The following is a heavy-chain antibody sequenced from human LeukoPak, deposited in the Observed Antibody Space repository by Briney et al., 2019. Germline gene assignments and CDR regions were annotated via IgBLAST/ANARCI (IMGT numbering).Heavy chain of an antibody. V-gene: IGHV1-18*01. CDR2: ISAYNGNT. Sequence: ASVKVSCKASGGTVSSYAINWGRQAPGQGLEWMGWISAYNGNTNYGQKFQGRVTMTTDTSTSTAYMELRSLRSDDTAVYYCVRGLGYRTGRQVDYWGQGTLVTVSS. J-gene: IGHJ4*02. CDR1: GGTVSSYA. CDR3: VRGLGYRTGRQVDY. D-gene: IGHD5-12*01.